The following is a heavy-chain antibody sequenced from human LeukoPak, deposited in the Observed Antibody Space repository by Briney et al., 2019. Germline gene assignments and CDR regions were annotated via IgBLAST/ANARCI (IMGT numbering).Heavy chain of an antibody. CDR3: ARDLSPYTHFDY. CDR1: GYTFTSYA. V-gene: IGHV1-3*01. D-gene: IGHD4-11*01. CDR2: INAGNGNT. J-gene: IGHJ4*02. Sequence: GASVKVSCKASGYTFTSYAMHWVRQAPGQRLEWMGWINAGNGNTKYSQKLQGRVTITRDTSASTAYMELSSLRSEDTAVYYCARDLSPYTHFDYWGQGTLVTVSS.